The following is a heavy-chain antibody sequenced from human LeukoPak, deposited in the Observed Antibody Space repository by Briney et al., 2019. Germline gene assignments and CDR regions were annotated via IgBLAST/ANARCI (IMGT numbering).Heavy chain of an antibody. J-gene: IGHJ4*02. CDR3: AKDLEAYGSGSYYFDY. V-gene: IGHV3-23*01. CDR2: ISGSGGST. D-gene: IGHD3-10*01. Sequence: GGSLRLSCAAPGFTFSSYAMSWVRQAPGKGLEWVSAISGSGGSTYYADSVKGRFTISRDNSKNTLYLQMNSLRAEDTAVYYCAKDLEAYGSGSYYFDYWGQGTLVTVSS. CDR1: GFTFSSYA.